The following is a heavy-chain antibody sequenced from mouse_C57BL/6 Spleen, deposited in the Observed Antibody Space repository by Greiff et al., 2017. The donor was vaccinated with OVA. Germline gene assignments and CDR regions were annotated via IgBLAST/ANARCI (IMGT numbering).Heavy chain of an antibody. Sequence: EVQLVESGPGMVKPSQSLSLTCTVTGYSITSGYDWHWIRHFPGNKLEWMGYISYSGSTNYNPSLKSRISITHDTSKNHFFLKLNSVTTEDTATYYCARGGEIYDGYYVFAYWGQGTLVTVSA. V-gene: IGHV3-1*01. CDR2: ISYSGST. CDR1: GYSITSGYD. J-gene: IGHJ3*01. CDR3: ARGGEIYDGYYVFAY. D-gene: IGHD2-3*01.